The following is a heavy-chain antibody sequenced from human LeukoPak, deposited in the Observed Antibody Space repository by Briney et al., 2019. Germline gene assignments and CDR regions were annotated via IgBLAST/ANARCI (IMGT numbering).Heavy chain of an antibody. CDR2: IYSDDDK. V-gene: IGHV2-5*02. CDR1: GFCLSTRRVG. CDR3: AHWASSGWWYY. D-gene: IGHD6-19*01. Sequence: NGSAPTLVNPAQTLTLTCTCSGFCLSTRRVGVGWIRQPPGKALEWLTLIYSDDDKRYSPSLKSRLTITKDTSKNQVVLTMTNMDPVDTATYYCAHWASSGWWYYWGQGTLVTVSS. J-gene: IGHJ4*02.